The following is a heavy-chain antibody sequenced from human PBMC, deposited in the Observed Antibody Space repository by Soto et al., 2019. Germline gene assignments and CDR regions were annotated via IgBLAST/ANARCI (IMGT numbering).Heavy chain of an antibody. CDR2: ISGSGDST. Sequence: GSLRLSCAASRLTFSSYAMSWVRQAPGKGLEWVSAISGSGDSTYYADSVKGRFTISRDNSKNTLYLQMNSLRVEDTAVYYCAKEGSVVYFDYWGQGTLVTVSS. CDR1: RLTFSSYA. V-gene: IGHV3-23*01. CDR3: AKEGSVVYFDY. D-gene: IGHD2-15*01. J-gene: IGHJ4*02.